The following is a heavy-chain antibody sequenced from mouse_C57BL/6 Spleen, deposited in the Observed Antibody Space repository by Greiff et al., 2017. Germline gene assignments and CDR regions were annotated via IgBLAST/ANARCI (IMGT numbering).Heavy chain of an antibody. J-gene: IGHJ2*01. Sequence: QVQLQQPGAELVKPGASVKMSCKASGYTFTSYWITWVKQRPGQGLEWIGDIYPGSGSTNYNEKFKSKATLTVDTASSTAYMQLSSLTSEDAAVYYCARRYDGYPFDYWGQGTTLTVSS. CDR1: GYTFTSYW. CDR2: IYPGSGST. CDR3: ARRYDGYPFDY. D-gene: IGHD2-3*01. V-gene: IGHV1-55*01.